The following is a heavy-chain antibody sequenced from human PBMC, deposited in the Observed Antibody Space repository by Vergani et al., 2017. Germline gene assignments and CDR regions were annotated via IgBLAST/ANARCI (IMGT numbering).Heavy chain of an antibody. J-gene: IGHJ4*02. V-gene: IGHV3-49*03. Sequence: EVQLVESGGGLVQPGRSLRLSCTASGFPFGDYAMSWFRQAPGKGLEWVGFIRSKAYGGTTEYAASVKGRFTISRDDPKSIAYLQMNSLKTEDTAVYYCTREGPLDSSSWYWQQPGTVDYWGQGTLVTVSS. CDR2: IRSKAYGGTT. CDR3: TREGPLDSSSWYWQQPGTVDY. CDR1: GFPFGDYA. D-gene: IGHD6-13*01.